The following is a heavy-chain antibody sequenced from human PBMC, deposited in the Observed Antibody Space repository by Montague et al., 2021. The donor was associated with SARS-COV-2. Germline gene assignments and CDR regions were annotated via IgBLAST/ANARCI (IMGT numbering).Heavy chain of an antibody. CDR1: GGSFSGYY. CDR2: INHSGST. J-gene: IGHJ6*02. Sequence: SETLSLTCAVYGGSFSGYYWSWIRQPPGKGLEWIGEINHSGSTNCNPSLKSRVTISVDTSKNQFSLKLSSVTAADTAVYYCARVRAVPAAMRIFSLGRSYYGMDVWGQGTRSPSP. V-gene: IGHV4-34*01. D-gene: IGHD2-2*01. CDR3: ARVRAVPAAMRIFSLGRSYYGMDV.